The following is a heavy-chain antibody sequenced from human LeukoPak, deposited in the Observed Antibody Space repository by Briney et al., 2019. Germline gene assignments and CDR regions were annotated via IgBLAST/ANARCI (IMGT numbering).Heavy chain of an antibody. CDR2: IKQDGSEK. CDR1: GFTFSSYW. CDR3: ARANSIFGVGEAFDI. J-gene: IGHJ3*02. D-gene: IGHD3-3*01. V-gene: IGHV3-7*01. Sequence: GGSLRLSCAASGFTFSSYWMSWVRQAPGKGLEWVANIKQDGSEKYYVDSVKGRFTISRDNAKNSLYLQMNSLRAEDTAVYYCARANSIFGVGEAFDIWGQGTMVTVSS.